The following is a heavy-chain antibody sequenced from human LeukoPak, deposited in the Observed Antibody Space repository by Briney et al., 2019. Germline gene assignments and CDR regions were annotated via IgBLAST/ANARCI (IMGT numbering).Heavy chain of an antibody. CDR2: IYSGSST. CDR3: ARGPYDSSGYYYWYFDL. CDR1: GFTVSSNY. J-gene: IGHJ2*01. V-gene: IGHV3-66*01. D-gene: IGHD3-22*01. Sequence: GGSLRLSCAASGFTVSSNYMSWVRQAPGKGLEWVSVIYSGSSTYYADSVKGRFTISRDNSKNTLYLQMNSLRAEDTAVYYCARGPYDSSGYYYWYFDLWGRGTLVTVSS.